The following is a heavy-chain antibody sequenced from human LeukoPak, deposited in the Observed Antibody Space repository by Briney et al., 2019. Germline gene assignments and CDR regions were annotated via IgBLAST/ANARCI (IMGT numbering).Heavy chain of an antibody. CDR2: TYYRSRWYN. D-gene: IGHD1-1*01. V-gene: IGHV6-1*01. CDR3: ARVDTTGTTTIHAFDI. Sequence: SQTLSLTCAISGDSVSSNSAAWNWIRQSPSIGLEWLGRTYYRSRWYNDYAVSVKSRITINPATPQNQFSLQLNSVTPEGTAVYYCARVDTTGTTTIHAFDIWGQGTMVTVSS. J-gene: IGHJ3*02. CDR1: GDSVSSNSAA.